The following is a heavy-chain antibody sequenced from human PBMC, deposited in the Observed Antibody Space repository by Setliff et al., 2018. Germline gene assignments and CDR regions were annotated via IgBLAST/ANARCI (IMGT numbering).Heavy chain of an antibody. CDR3: ARDRTYYGSGTYTRWFDY. D-gene: IGHD3-10*01. CDR1: GGSIGPHY. CDR2: IFYSGDT. V-gene: IGHV4-59*11. Sequence: PSETLSLTCTVSGGSIGPHYWSWIRQAPGKGLEWIGFIFYSGDTKSNPSLKSRVTMSVDTSKNQFSLQLSSVTAADTAVYYCARDRTYYGSGTYTRWFDYWGQGTLVTVSS. J-gene: IGHJ4*02.